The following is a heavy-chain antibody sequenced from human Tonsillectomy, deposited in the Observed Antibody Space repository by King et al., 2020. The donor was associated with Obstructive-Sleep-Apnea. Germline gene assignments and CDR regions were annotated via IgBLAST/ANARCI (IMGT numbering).Heavy chain of an antibody. CDR3: AKEGQGGGGFDY. V-gene: IGHV3-30*18. CDR1: GFTFSSYG. D-gene: IGHD3-16*01. Sequence: VQLVESGGGVVQPGRSLRLSCAASGFTFSSYGIHWVRQAPGKGLEWVAVISYDGSGRYYADSVKGRFTISRDNSKNTLYLQMNSLRPEDTAVYYCAKEGQGGGGFDYWGQGALVTVSS. J-gene: IGHJ4*02. CDR2: ISYDGSGR.